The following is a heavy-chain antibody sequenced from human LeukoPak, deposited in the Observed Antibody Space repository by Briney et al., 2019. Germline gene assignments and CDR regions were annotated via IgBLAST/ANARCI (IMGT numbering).Heavy chain of an antibody. Sequence: GGSLRLSCAASGFTFSGYSMSWVRQAAGKGLEWVSSISDSSSDFYYADSVKGRFTISRDNSKNTLFLQMNGLRAGDTAIYFCAKDGETGAFDIWGQGTMVTVSS. D-gene: IGHD3-9*01. CDR3: AKDGETGAFDI. CDR1: GFTFSGYS. J-gene: IGHJ3*02. CDR2: ISDSSSDF. V-gene: IGHV3-21*04.